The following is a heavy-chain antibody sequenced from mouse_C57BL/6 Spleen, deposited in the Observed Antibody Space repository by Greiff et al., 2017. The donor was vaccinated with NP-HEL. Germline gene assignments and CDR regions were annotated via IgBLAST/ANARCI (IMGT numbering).Heavy chain of an antibody. J-gene: IGHJ3*01. Sequence: EVQLQESGPELVKPGASVKISCKASGYTFTDYYMNWVKQSHGKSLEWIGNINPNNGGTSYNQKFKGKATLTVDKSSSTAYMELRSLTSEDSAVYDYSYAYDAGAWFACWGKGALVTVSA. D-gene: IGHD2-2*01. CDR1: GYTFTDYY. CDR2: INPNNGGT. V-gene: IGHV1-26*01. CDR3: SYAYDAGAWFAC.